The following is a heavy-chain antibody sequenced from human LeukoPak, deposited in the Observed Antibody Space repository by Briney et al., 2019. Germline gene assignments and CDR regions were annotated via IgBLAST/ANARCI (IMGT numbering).Heavy chain of an antibody. CDR2: FDPEDGET. V-gene: IGHV1-24*01. CDR3: ATVGPHFSASIFGVGGAFDC. J-gene: IGHJ4*02. D-gene: IGHD3-3*01. Sequence: GASVKVSCKVSGYTLTELSMHWVRQAPGKGLEWMGGFDPEDGETIYAQKFQGRVTMTEDTSTDTAYMELSSLRSEDTAVYYCATVGPHFSASIFGVGGAFDCWGQGTLVTVSS. CDR1: GYTLTELS.